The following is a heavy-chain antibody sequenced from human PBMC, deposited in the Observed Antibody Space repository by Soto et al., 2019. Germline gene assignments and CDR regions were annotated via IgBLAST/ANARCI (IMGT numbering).Heavy chain of an antibody. V-gene: IGHV1-69*05. CDR1: GGTFSSYA. J-gene: IGHJ5*02. CDR2: IIPNFGTA. D-gene: IGHD3-16*02. Sequence: SVKVSCKASGGTFSSYAISWVRQAPGQGLEWMGGIIPNFGTANYAQKFQGRVTMTTDASTSTAYMELRSLRSDDTAVYYCALDDYIWGSYRWFDPWGQGTLVTVSS. CDR3: ALDDYIWGSYRWFDP.